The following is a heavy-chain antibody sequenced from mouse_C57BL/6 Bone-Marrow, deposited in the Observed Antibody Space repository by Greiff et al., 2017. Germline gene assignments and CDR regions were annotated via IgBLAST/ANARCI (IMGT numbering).Heavy chain of an antibody. CDR2: ISSGSSTI. Sequence: DVHLVESGGGLVKPGGSLKLSCAASGFTFSDYGMHWVRQAPEKGLEWVAYISSGSSTIYYADTVKGRYTISRDNAKNTLFLQMTSLRSEDTAMYYCAKSKLLFDYWGQGTTLTVSS. J-gene: IGHJ2*01. D-gene: IGHD2-12*01. V-gene: IGHV5-17*01. CDR3: AKSKLLFDY. CDR1: GFTFSDYG.